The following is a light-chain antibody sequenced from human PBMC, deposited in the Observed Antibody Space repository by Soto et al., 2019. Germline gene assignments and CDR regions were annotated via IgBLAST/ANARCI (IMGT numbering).Light chain of an antibody. Sequence: IVLTQSPCTLSLSPWQRATLSFRSSQSVTSCYLACYQQTPGQPPKLLMYGASIRTSGLPDRFSGSGSGTDFTLTISILEPEDFAVYCCQQYVRSPWTFGQGTKVDIK. CDR3: QQYVRSPWT. CDR1: QSVTSCY. CDR2: GAS. J-gene: IGKJ1*01. V-gene: IGKV3-20*01.